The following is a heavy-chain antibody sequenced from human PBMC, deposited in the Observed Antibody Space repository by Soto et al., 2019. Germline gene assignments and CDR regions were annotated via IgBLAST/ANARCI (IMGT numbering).Heavy chain of an antibody. Sequence: GASVKVACKASGYTFTSYAIHWVRQAPGQRLEWMGWINAGNGNTKYSQKFQGRVTITRDTSASTAYMELSSLRSEDTAVYYCARVGSSTSPYYYYMDVWGKGTTVTVSS. D-gene: IGHD2-2*01. CDR1: GYTFTSYA. V-gene: IGHV1-3*01. J-gene: IGHJ6*03. CDR3: ARVGSSTSPYYYYMDV. CDR2: INAGNGNT.